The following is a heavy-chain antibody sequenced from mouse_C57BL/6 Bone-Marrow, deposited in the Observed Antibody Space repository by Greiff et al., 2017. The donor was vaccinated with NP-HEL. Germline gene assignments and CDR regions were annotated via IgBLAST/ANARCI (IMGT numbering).Heavy chain of an antibody. V-gene: IGHV1-50*01. CDR1: GYTFTSYW. CDR3: ARESLYGYGFAY. CDR2: IDPSDSYT. J-gene: IGHJ3*01. D-gene: IGHD2-2*01. Sequence: QVQLQQPGAELVKPGASVKLSCKASGYTFTSYWMQWVKQRPGQGLEWIGEIDPSDSYTNYNQKLKGKATLTVDTSSSTAYMQLSSLTSEASAVYYCARESLYGYGFAYWGQGTLVTVSA.